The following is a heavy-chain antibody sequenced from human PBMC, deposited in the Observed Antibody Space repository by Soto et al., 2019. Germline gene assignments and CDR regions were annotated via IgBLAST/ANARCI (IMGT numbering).Heavy chain of an antibody. D-gene: IGHD5-18*01. CDR1: GGSISSYY. V-gene: IGHV4-59*01. J-gene: IGHJ3*02. Sequence: QVQLQESGPGLVKPSETLSLTCTVSGGSISSYYWSWIRQPPGKGLEWIGYIYYSGSTNYNPSLTXRVXRSVATSKNQSSLKLSSVTAADTAVYYCARRYGKNAFDIWGQGTMVTVSS. CDR2: IYYSGST. CDR3: ARRYGKNAFDI.